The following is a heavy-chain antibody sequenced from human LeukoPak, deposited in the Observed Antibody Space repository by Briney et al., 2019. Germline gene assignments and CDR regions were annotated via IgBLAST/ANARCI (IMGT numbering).Heavy chain of an antibody. Sequence: GGSLRLSCAASGYTFSSYAMGWVHQAPGKGLEWVSAISGSGGSTYYADSVKGRFTISRENSKNTLYLQMNSLRTEDTAVYYCAKESIAAAGPFDYWGQGTLVTVSS. CDR3: AKESIAAAGPFDY. D-gene: IGHD6-13*01. V-gene: IGHV3-23*01. J-gene: IGHJ4*02. CDR1: GYTFSSYA. CDR2: ISGSGGST.